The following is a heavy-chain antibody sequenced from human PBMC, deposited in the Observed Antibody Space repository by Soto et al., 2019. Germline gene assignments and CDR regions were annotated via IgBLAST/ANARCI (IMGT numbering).Heavy chain of an antibody. J-gene: IGHJ6*01. Sequence: PAESLTISCKGSGYTFTNYWIVWVLQMPGKGLEWMGIIYPGDSDTKYNPSFQCQVTISADKSITTTYLRWTSLKASDTAIYYCAASIFYYGMDVWGQGTTVTVSS. CDR1: GYTFTNYW. CDR2: IYPGDSDT. CDR3: AASIFYYGMDV. V-gene: IGHV5-51*01.